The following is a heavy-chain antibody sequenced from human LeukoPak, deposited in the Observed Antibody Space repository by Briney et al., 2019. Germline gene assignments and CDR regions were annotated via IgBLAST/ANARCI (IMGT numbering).Heavy chain of an antibody. J-gene: IGHJ4*02. CDR3: AKVSAEWELRPFDY. D-gene: IGHD1-26*01. CDR2: LSGSGGST. V-gene: IGHV3-23*01. CDR1: GFTFSSNA. Sequence: GGYLRLSCAASGFTFSSNAMSWVRQAPGKGRKWVSALSGSGGSTYYADSVKVPFTISRDNSKTTLYLQMNSLGAEDTAVYYCAKVSAEWELRPFDYWGQGTLVTVSS.